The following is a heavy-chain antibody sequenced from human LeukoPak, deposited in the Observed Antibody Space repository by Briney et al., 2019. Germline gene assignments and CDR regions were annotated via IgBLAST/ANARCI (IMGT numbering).Heavy chain of an antibody. CDR3: ATEKADSPDY. V-gene: IGHV3-23*01. CDR2: ISGNGVNT. Sequence: GGSLRLSCAASGFTFSNYAMSWVRQAPGKGLEWVSGISGNGVNTYHADSVKGRFTISRDNSKNTLYVQMHSLRAEDTAVYYCATEKADSPDYWGQGTLVTVSS. J-gene: IGHJ4*02. CDR1: GFTFSNYA. D-gene: IGHD2-21*01.